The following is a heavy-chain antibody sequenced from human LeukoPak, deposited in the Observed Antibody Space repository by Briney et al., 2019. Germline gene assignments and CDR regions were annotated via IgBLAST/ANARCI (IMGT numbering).Heavy chain of an antibody. CDR1: AYTFTGCY. D-gene: IGHD2-2*01. Sequence: SVKVSCKASAYTFTGCYMHWVRQAPVQGIERMGIINPSGGSTSYAQKFQGRVTMTRDTSTSTVYMELSSLRSEDTAVYYCAGYCSSTSCSWDYWGQGTLVTVSS. J-gene: IGHJ4*02. CDR2: INPSGGST. CDR3: AGYCSSTSCSWDY. V-gene: IGHV1-46*03.